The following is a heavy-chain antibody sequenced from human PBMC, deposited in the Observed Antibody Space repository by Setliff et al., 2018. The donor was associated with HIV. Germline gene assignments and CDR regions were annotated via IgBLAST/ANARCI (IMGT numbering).Heavy chain of an antibody. CDR3: ARESPSSSWFYFDF. D-gene: IGHD6-13*01. Sequence: SETLSLTCAVYGGSFSDYYWTWIRQSPGKGLEWIGEINHRGSTNYNPSLKSRVTVSVDTSKNQFSLKLGSVTAADTAVYYCARESPSSSWFYFDFWGQVTLVTVSS. J-gene: IGHJ4*02. CDR1: GGSFSDYY. CDR2: INHRGST. V-gene: IGHV4-34*01.